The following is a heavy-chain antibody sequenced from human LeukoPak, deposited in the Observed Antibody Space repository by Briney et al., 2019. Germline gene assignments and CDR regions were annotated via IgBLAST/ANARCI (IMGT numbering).Heavy chain of an antibody. Sequence: GGSLRLSCAASGFTFSSYGMHWVRQAPGKGLEWVTFIRYDESRILYADSVKGRFTISRDNSKNTLYLQMDSLRPEDTAIYYCAKPHMAGFRETHYCDYWGQGTVVTVSS. J-gene: IGHJ4*02. CDR2: IRYDESRI. V-gene: IGHV3-30*02. CDR3: AKPHMAGFRETHYCDY. CDR1: GFTFSSYG. D-gene: IGHD6-19*01.